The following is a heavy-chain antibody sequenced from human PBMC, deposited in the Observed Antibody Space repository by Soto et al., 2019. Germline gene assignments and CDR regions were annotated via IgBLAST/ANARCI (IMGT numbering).Heavy chain of an antibody. Sequence: EVQLVESGGGLVQPGGSLRLSCAASGFTFSSYWMSWVRQAPGRGLEWVANIKQDGSEKYYVDSVKGRFTISRDNAKNSLYLQMNSLRAEDTAVYYCARVLRYSYGYKASGAFDIWGQGTMVTVSS. D-gene: IGHD5-18*01. V-gene: IGHV3-7*01. J-gene: IGHJ3*02. CDR1: GFTFSSYW. CDR3: ARVLRYSYGYKASGAFDI. CDR2: IKQDGSEK.